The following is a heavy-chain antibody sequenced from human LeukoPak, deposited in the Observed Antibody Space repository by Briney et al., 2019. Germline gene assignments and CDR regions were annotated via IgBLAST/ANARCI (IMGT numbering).Heavy chain of an antibody. CDR1: GFTFSSYA. V-gene: IGHV3-23*01. CDR2: ISGSAHST. D-gene: IGHD1/OR15-1a*01. CDR3: AKESGATWNIDS. Sequence: GGSLRLSCAASGFTFSSYAMSWVRPLPGKGVQWVSAISGSAHSTYYADSVRGRFTISRDNSKNTVSLQMNSLRAEDTAVYYCAKESGATWNIDSWGQGTLVTVSS. J-gene: IGHJ4*02.